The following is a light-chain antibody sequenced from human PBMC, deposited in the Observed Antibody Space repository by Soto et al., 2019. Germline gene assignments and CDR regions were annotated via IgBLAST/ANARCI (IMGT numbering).Light chain of an antibody. CDR2: DAT. CDR3: QQYDDLPPYT. V-gene: IGKV1-33*01. CDR1: QDISKY. Sequence: DIQMTQSPSSLSASVGDRVTITCQASQDISKYLNWYQQKPGKAPKLLIYDATNLEAGVPSRFSGSGSGTDFIFTISSLQPEDIATYYCQQYDDLPPYTFGQGTKLEIK. J-gene: IGKJ2*01.